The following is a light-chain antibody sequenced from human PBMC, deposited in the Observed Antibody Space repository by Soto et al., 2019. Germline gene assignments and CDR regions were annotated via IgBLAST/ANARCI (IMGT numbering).Light chain of an antibody. Sequence: QSVVTQPPSASGTPGQRVTISCSGSISNVGGNSVNWFQQLPGTAPKLLIYCNVQRPSGVPDRFSGSKSGTSASLAISGLQPEDEAEYYCAAWDDSLNGVIFGGGTKLTVL. J-gene: IGLJ2*01. V-gene: IGLV1-44*01. CDR2: CNV. CDR3: AAWDDSLNGVI. CDR1: ISNVGGNS.